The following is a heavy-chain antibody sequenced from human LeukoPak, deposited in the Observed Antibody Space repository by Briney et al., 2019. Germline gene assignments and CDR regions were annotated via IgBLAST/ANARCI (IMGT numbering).Heavy chain of an antibody. CDR1: GGTFSSYA. D-gene: IGHD3-16*01. Sequence: GASVKVSCKASGGTFSSYAISWVRQAPGQGLEWMGGIIPIFGTASYAQKFQGRVTITADESTSTAYMELSSLRSEDTAVYYCASDITFGGVLFDYWGQGTLVTVSS. CDR2: IIPIFGTA. J-gene: IGHJ4*02. CDR3: ASDITFGGVLFDY. V-gene: IGHV1-69*13.